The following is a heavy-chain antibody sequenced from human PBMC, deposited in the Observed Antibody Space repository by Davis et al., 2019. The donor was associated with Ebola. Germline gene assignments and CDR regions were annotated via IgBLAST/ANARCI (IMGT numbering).Heavy chain of an antibody. CDR1: GGSIFSSNW. Sequence: MPEGSLRLSCAVSGGSIFSSNWWSWVRQPPGKGLEWIGEIFDTGTSNYNPSLSSRVTISLDKSKSQFSLKLNSVTAADTAMYYCARVGGAGDGYSLEAFDIWGQGTMVTVSS. V-gene: IGHV4-4*02. CDR2: IFDTGTS. D-gene: IGHD5-24*01. CDR3: ARVGGAGDGYSLEAFDI. J-gene: IGHJ3*02.